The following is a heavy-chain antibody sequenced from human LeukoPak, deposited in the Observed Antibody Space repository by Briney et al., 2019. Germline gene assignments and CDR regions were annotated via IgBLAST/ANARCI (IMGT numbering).Heavy chain of an antibody. D-gene: IGHD3-3*01. CDR2: IYHSGST. CDR1: GYSISSGYY. V-gene: IGHV4-38-2*02. J-gene: IGHJ6*03. CDR3: ARRLHYDFWSGYYYYYMDV. Sequence: PSETLSLTCTVSGYSISSGYYWGWIRQPPGKGLEWIGSIYHSGSTYYNPSLKSRVTISVDTSKNQFSLKLSSVTAADTAVYYYARRLHYDFWSGYYYYYMDVWGKGTTVTVSS.